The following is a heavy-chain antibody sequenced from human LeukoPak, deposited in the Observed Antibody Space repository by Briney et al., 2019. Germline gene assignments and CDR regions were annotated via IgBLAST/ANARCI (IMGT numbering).Heavy chain of an antibody. V-gene: IGHV3-21*01. D-gene: IGHD3-16*02. Sequence: GGSLRLSCAASGFTFSSYSMNWVRQAPGKGLEWVSSISSSSSYIYYADSVKGRFTISRDNAKNSLYLQMNSLRAEDTAVYYCARGYYDYVWGSYRQIGFDYWGQGTLVTVSS. CDR2: ISSSSSYI. CDR1: GFTFSSYS. J-gene: IGHJ4*02. CDR3: ARGYYDYVWGSYRQIGFDY.